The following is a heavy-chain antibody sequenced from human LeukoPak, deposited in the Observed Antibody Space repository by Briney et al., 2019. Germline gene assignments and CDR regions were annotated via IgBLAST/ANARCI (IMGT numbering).Heavy chain of an antibody. Sequence: PGGSLRLSCAASGFTFSSHSISWVRQAPGKGLEWVSSISSSSSYIYYADSVKGRFTISRDNAKNSVYQQMNSLRAEDTAVYYCARDPREYSGSWYVGGYFDYWGQGTLVTVSS. V-gene: IGHV3-21*01. CDR2: ISSSSSYI. D-gene: IGHD6-13*01. J-gene: IGHJ4*02. CDR1: GFTFSSHS. CDR3: ARDPREYSGSWYVGGYFDY.